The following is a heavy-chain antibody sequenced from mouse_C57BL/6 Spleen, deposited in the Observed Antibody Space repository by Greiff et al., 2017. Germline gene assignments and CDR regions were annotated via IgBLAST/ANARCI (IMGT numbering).Heavy chain of an antibody. CDR2: INPSNGGT. V-gene: IGHV1-53*01. Sequence: QVQLQQPGTELVKPGASVKLSCTASGFTFTSYWMHWVKQRPGQGLEWIGNINPSNGGTNYTEKFKSEATLTVDKSSSTAYMQLSRLTSEDAAVCYCARGGGLDYWGQGTTLTVSS. CDR1: GFTFTSYW. CDR3: ARGGGLDY. J-gene: IGHJ2*01. D-gene: IGHD1-1*02.